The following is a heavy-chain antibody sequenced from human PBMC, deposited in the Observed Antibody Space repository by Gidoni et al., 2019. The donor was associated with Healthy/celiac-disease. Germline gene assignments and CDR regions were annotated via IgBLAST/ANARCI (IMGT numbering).Heavy chain of an antibody. V-gene: IGHV3-7*03. CDR3: AREEGSGQYPDY. CDR2: IKQDGSEK. CDR1: GFPFSSYW. Sequence: EVQLVESGGGLVQPGGSLRLSCAASGFPFSSYWMSWVRQAPGKGLEWVANIKQDGSEKYYVDSVKGRFTISRDNAKNSLYLQMNSLRAEDTAVYYCAREEGSGQYPDYWGQGTLVTVSS. J-gene: IGHJ4*02. D-gene: IGHD2-15*01.